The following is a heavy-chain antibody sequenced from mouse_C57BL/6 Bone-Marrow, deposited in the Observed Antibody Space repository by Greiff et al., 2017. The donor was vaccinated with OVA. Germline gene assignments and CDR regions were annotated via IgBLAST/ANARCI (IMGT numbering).Heavy chain of an antibody. V-gene: IGHV5-15*01. CDR3: ARYYRGYFDY. Sequence: EVKVVESGGGLVQPGGSLKLSCAASGFTFSDYGMAWVRQAPRQGPEWVAFISNLAYSIYYADTVTGRFTISRENAKNTLYLEMSSLRSEDTAMYYCARYYRGYFDYWGQGTTLTVSS. CDR2: ISNLAYSI. D-gene: IGHD1-1*02. J-gene: IGHJ2*01. CDR1: GFTFSDYG.